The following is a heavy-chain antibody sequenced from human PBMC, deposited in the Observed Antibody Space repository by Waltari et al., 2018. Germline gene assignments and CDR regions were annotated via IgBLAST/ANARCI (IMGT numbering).Heavy chain of an antibody. CDR2: IWVDGSNK. CDR3: AREGYGDSDYYYYYGMDV. J-gene: IGHJ6*02. Sequence: QVQLVESGGGVVQPGRSLRLSCAASGFTFSSYGMHWVRQAPGKGLEWVAVIWVDGSNKYYADSVKGRFTISRDNSKNTLYLQMNSLRAEDTAVYYCAREGYGDSDYYYYYGMDVWGQGTTVTVSS. CDR1: GFTFSSYG. V-gene: IGHV3-33*01. D-gene: IGHD4-17*01.